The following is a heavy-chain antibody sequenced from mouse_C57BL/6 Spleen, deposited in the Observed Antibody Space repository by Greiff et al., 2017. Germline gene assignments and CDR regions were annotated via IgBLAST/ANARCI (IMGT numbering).Heavy chain of an antibody. CDR2: IYPGSGST. V-gene: IGHV1-55*01. CDR3: ARSPSYYGSSPNYYDY. D-gene: IGHD1-1*01. J-gene: IGHJ2*01. Sequence: QVQLQQPGAELVKPGASVKMSCKASGYTFTSYWITWVKQRPGQGLEWIGDIYPGSGSTNYNEKFKSKATLTVDTSSSTAYMQLSSLTSEDSAVYYCARSPSYYGSSPNYYDYWGQGTTLTVSS. CDR1: GYTFTSYW.